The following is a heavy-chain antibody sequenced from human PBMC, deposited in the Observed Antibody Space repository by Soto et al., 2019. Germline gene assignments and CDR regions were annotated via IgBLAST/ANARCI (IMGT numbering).Heavy chain of an antibody. V-gene: IGHV1-69*02. J-gene: IGHJ6*02. Sequence: SVTVSCQASGGTFSSYTISWVRQAPGQGLEWMGRIIPILGIANYAQKFQGRVTITADKSTSTAYMELSSLRSEDTAVYYCATLAGDAHIYYYYYGMDVWGQGTTVTVS. D-gene: IGHD6-19*01. CDR1: GGTFSSYT. CDR2: IIPILGIA. CDR3: ATLAGDAHIYYYYYGMDV.